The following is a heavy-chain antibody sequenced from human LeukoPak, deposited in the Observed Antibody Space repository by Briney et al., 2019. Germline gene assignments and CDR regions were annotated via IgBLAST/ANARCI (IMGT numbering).Heavy chain of an antibody. J-gene: IGHJ4*02. Sequence: PSETLSLTCTVSGGSISSSSYYWGWIRQPPGKGLEWIGSIYYSGSTYYNPSLKSRVTISVDTSKNQFSLKLSSVTAADTAVYYCARRPGYYGSGNDYWGQGTLVTVSS. CDR3: ARRPGYYGSGNDY. CDR1: GGSISSSSYY. CDR2: IYYSGST. D-gene: IGHD3-10*01. V-gene: IGHV4-39*07.